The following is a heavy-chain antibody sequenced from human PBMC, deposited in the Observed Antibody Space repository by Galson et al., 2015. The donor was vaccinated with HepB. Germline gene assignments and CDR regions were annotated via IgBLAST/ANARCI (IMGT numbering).Heavy chain of an antibody. Sequence: SLRLSCAASGFTISTSAMHWVRQAPGKGLQYVSGMSMSGGSTFYADSVTGRFTTSRDNSKNTMYLQMNSLSAEDTAVYYCTKDQTPGNGKFDAFDIWGRGTMVTVSS. V-gene: IGHV3-64*04. CDR2: MSMSGGST. J-gene: IGHJ3*02. CDR3: TKDQTPGNGKFDAFDI. CDR1: GFTISTSA. D-gene: IGHD1-14*01.